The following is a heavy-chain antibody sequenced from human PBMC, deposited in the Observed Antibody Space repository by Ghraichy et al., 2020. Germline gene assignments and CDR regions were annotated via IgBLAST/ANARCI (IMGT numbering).Heavy chain of an antibody. CDR3: ARHSEWLTGYYFDY. V-gene: IGHV4-39*01. CDR1: GGSISSSSYY. J-gene: IGHJ4*02. Sequence: SETQSLTCTVSGGSISSSSYYWGWIRQPPGKGLEWIGSIYYSGSTYYNPSLKSRVTISVDTSKNQFSLKLSSVTAADTAVYYCARHSEWLTGYYFDYWGQGTLVTVSS. CDR2: IYYSGST. D-gene: IGHD3-3*01.